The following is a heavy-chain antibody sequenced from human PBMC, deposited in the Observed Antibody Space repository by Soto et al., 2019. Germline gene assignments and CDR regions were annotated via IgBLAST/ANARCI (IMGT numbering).Heavy chain of an antibody. D-gene: IGHD2-21*02. J-gene: IGHJ4*02. V-gene: IGHV3-11*01. CDR3: ARQVTRGLLDY. Sequence: QVQLVESGGGLVKPGGSLRLSCAASGLTFSDYYMSWIRQAPGKGLEWVSYISSTGSRIYYADSVKGRFTISRDNAKNTLYLQMNSLRAEDTAVYYCARQVTRGLLDYWGQGTLVTVSS. CDR2: ISSTGSRI. CDR1: GLTFSDYY.